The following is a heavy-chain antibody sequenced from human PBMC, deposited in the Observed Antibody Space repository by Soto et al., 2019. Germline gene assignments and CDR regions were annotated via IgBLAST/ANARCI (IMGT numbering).Heavy chain of an antibody. CDR1: GGSISSGDYY. CDR3: ARQYSSGLTSYFQL. D-gene: IGHD6-19*01. V-gene: IGHV4-30-4*01. Sequence: PSETLSLTCTVSGGSISSGDYYWSWIRQPPGKGLEWIGYIYYSGSTYYKPSLKSRVTISVDTSKNQFSLKLSSVTAADTAVYYCARQYSSGLTSYFQLWGQGTLVTVSS. CDR2: IYYSGST. J-gene: IGHJ1*01.